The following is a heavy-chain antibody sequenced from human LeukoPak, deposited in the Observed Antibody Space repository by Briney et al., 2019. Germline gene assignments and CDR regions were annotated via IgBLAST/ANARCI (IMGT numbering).Heavy chain of an antibody. V-gene: IGHV3-30*04. CDR1: GFSFSSYP. CDR3: VMVRGVSFDY. Sequence: GGSLRLSCTASGFSFSSYPIHWVRQAPGKGLEWVSLISYDGSNEYYADSVKGRFTISRDNSKNSLYLQMNSLRDEDTAVYYCVMVRGVSFDYWGQGTLVTVSS. J-gene: IGHJ4*02. CDR2: ISYDGSNE. D-gene: IGHD3-10*01.